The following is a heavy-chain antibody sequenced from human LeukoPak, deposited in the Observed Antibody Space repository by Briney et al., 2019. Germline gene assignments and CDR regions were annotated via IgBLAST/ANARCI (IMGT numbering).Heavy chain of an antibody. CDR2: ISSSSSYI. CDR1: GFTFSSYS. CDR3: ASSPTLYSSSWYFDY. J-gene: IGHJ4*02. V-gene: IGHV3-21*01. D-gene: IGHD6-6*01. Sequence: GGSLRLSCAASGFTFSSYSMNWVRQAPGKGLEWVSSISSSSSYIYYADSVKGRFTISRDNAKNSLHLQMNSLRAEDTAVYYCASSPTLYSSSWYFDYWGQGTLVTVSS.